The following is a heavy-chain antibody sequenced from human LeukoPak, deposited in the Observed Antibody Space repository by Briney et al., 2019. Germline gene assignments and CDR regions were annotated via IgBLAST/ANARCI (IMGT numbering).Heavy chain of an antibody. Sequence: GESLKISCKGSGYSFTSYWIGWVRQMPGKVLEWMGIIYPGDSDTRYSPSFQGQVTISADKSISTAYLQWSSLKASDTAMYYCAREARYDFWSGYYSGGDWFDPWGQGTLVTVSS. J-gene: IGHJ5*02. CDR1: GYSFTSYW. V-gene: IGHV5-51*01. CDR2: IYPGDSDT. D-gene: IGHD3-3*01. CDR3: AREARYDFWSGYYSGGDWFDP.